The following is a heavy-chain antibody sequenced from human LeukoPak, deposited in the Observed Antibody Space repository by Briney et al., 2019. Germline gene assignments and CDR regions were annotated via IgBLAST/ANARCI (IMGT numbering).Heavy chain of an antibody. D-gene: IGHD3-10*01. CDR2: ISYDGSNK. CDR3: AKDPYGSGSYYISLQYYFDY. Sequence: GGSLRLSCAASGFTFSSYGMHWVRQAPGKGLDWVAVISYDGSNKYYADSVKGRFTISRDNSKNTLYLQMNSLRAEDTAVYYCAKDPYGSGSYYISLQYYFDYWGQGTLVTVSS. J-gene: IGHJ4*02. CDR1: GFTFSSYG. V-gene: IGHV3-30*18.